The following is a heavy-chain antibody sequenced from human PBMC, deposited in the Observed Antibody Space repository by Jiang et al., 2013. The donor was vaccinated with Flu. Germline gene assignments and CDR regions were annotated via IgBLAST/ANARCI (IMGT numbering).Heavy chain of an antibody. D-gene: IGHD4-23*01. CDR1: GGSFSGYY. CDR2: INHSGST. CDR3: ARGSGGNALDGMDV. V-gene: IGHV4-34*01. J-gene: IGHJ6*04. Sequence: LLKPSETLSLTCAVYGGSFSGYYWSWIRQPPGKGLEWIGEINHSGSTNYNPSLKSRVTISVDTSKNQFSLKLSSVTAADTAVYYCARGSGGNALDGMDVWGKGTTVTVSS.